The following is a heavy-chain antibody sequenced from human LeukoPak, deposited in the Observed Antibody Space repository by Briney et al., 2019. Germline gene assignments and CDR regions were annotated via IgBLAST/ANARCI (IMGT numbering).Heavy chain of an antibody. CDR2: IYYSGST. CDR1: GGSISSYY. CDR3: ARKEGGDWGLWYFDL. D-gene: IGHD2-21*02. J-gene: IGHJ2*01. V-gene: IGHV4-59*01. Sequence: SETLSLTCTVSGGSISSYYWSWIRQPPGKGLEWIGYIYYSGSTNYNPSLKSRVTISVDTSKNQFSLKLSSVTAADTAVYYCARKEGGDWGLWYFDLWGRGTLVTVSS.